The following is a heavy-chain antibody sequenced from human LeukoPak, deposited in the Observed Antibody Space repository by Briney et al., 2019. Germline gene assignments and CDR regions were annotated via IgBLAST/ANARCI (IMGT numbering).Heavy chain of an antibody. Sequence: PGGSLRLSCVASGFNFSHYDMHWVRQAPGKGLDWVAFIHIDGSNKYYAVSVKGRFTISRDNAKNSLYLQMNSLRTEDTAMYYCARDGVAETTGYYFDYWGQGTLVTVSS. J-gene: IGHJ4*02. D-gene: IGHD4-17*01. CDR1: GFNFSHYD. V-gene: IGHV3-30*02. CDR3: ARDGVAETTGYYFDY. CDR2: IHIDGSNK.